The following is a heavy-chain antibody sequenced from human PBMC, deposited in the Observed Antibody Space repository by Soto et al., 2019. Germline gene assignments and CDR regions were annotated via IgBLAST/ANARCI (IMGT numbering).Heavy chain of an antibody. D-gene: IGHD3-3*01. CDR3: ARNTYHDFWSGYPEYYFEY. V-gene: IGHV4-59*01. CDR2: IYYSGST. Sequence: SETLSLTCTVSGGSISSYYWSWIRQPPGKGLECIWYIYYSGSTNYNPSLKSRVTISVDTSKNQFSRKLSSVTAADTAVYYCARNTYHDFWSGYPEYYFEYWGPGTMVTFSS. CDR1: GGSISSYY. J-gene: IGHJ4*02.